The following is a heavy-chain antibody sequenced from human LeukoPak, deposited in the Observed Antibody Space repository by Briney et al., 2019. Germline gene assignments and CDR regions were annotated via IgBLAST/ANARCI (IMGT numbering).Heavy chain of an antibody. J-gene: IGHJ3*02. D-gene: IGHD3-10*01. CDR2: VSNSGST. CDR3: ARDGSLGFGELFGAFDI. Sequence: PSETLSLTCNVSGGSVSSSNYHWSWIRQPPGKGLEWIGYVSNSGSTNYKASLKSRVSISADTSKNQFSLKLRSVTAADTAVYYCARDGSLGFGELFGAFDIWGQGTTVTVSS. V-gene: IGHV4-61*01. CDR1: GGSVSSSNYH.